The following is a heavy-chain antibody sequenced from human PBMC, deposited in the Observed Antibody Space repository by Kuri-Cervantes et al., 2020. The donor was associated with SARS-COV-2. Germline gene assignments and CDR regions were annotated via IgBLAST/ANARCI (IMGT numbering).Heavy chain of an antibody. CDR3: ARPGGFLDV. V-gene: IGHV4-59*11. CDR1: GGSISSHY. J-gene: IGHJ6*04. CDR2: IYYSGST. D-gene: IGHD4-23*01. Sequence: GSLRLSCTVSGGSISSHYWSWIRQPPGKGLEWIGHIYYSGSTNYNPSLKSRVTISVDTSKNQFSLKLSSVTAADTAVYYCARPGGFLDVWGKGTTVTVSS.